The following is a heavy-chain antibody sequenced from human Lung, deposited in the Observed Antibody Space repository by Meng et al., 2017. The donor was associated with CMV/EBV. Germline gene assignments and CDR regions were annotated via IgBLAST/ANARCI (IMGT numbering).Heavy chain of an antibody. CDR1: GFTFSTYS. Sequence: ESXKISXAASGFTFSTYSMNWVRQAPGKGLEWISYISSGSSTIYYADSVKGRFSISRDNAEKTLYLHVNNLRGEDTAVYYCAKGGGAGRSASDYWGQGTXVTVSS. J-gene: IGHJ4*02. CDR3: AKGGGAGRSASDY. V-gene: IGHV3-48*04. D-gene: IGHD3-16*01. CDR2: ISSGSSTI.